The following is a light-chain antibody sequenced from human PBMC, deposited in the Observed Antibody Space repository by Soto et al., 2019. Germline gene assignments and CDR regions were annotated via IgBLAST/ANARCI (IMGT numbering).Light chain of an antibody. CDR1: TSNIGAGYD. CDR2: GNT. Sequence: QSVLTQPPSVSGALGQRVTISCTGITSNIGAGYDVHWYQLLPGRAPKLLIYGNTNRPSGVPDRFSGSKSATSASLAITGLQAEDEADYYCAAWDDSLSGYVFGTGTKLTVL. CDR3: AAWDDSLSGYV. V-gene: IGLV1-40*01. J-gene: IGLJ1*01.